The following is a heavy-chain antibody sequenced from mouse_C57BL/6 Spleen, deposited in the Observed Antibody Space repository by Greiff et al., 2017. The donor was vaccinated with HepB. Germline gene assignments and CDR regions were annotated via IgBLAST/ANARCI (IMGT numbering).Heavy chain of an antibody. Sequence: VQLQQPGAELVKPGASVKLSCKASGYTFTSYWMHWVKQRPGQGLEWIGMIHPNSGSTNYNEKFKSKATLTVDKSSSTAYMQLSSLTSEDSAVYYCARPSYYGYDVENYFDYWGQGTTLTVSS. CDR1: GYTFTSYW. J-gene: IGHJ2*01. CDR3: ARPSYYGYDVENYFDY. CDR2: IHPNSGST. D-gene: IGHD2-2*01. V-gene: IGHV1-64*01.